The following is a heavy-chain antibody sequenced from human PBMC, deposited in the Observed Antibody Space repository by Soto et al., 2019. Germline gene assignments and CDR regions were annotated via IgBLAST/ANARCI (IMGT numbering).Heavy chain of an antibody. J-gene: IGHJ5*02. CDR1: GGSISSGGYS. CDR3: ARDGKTKENGGWFDP. Sequence: QLQLQESGSGLVKPSQTLSLTCAVSGGSISSGGYSWSWIRQPPGKGLEWIGYIYHSGSTYYNPSLKSRVTLSVDRYKNQFSLKLSSVTAADTAVYYCARDGKTKENGGWFDPWGQGTLVTVSS. V-gene: IGHV4-30-2*01. CDR2: IYHSGST.